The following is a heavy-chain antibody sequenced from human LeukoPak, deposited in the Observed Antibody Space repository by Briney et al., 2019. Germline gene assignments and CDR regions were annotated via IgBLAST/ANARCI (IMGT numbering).Heavy chain of an antibody. V-gene: IGHV3-23*01. Sequence: GGSLRLSCAASGFTFSSYAMSWVRQAPGKGLEWVSAISASGGNTYYADSVKGRFIISRDNSKTTLYLQMNSLRAEDTAVYYCAKDQTLFDYWGQGTLVTVSS. J-gene: IGHJ4*02. CDR1: GFTFSSYA. CDR3: AKDQTLFDY. CDR2: ISASGGNT.